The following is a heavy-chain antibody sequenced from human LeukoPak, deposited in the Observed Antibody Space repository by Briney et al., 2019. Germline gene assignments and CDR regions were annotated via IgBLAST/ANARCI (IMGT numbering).Heavy chain of an antibody. Sequence: GASVKVSCKASGYTFTGYYMHWVRQAPGQGLEWMGWINPNSGGTNYAQKFQGRVTMTRDTSISTAYMELSRLRSDDTAVYYCARDQGSSGYYYVWNYWGQGTLVTVSS. D-gene: IGHD3-22*01. CDR1: GYTFTGYY. CDR3: ARDQGSSGYYYVWNY. V-gene: IGHV1-2*02. J-gene: IGHJ4*02. CDR2: INPNSGGT.